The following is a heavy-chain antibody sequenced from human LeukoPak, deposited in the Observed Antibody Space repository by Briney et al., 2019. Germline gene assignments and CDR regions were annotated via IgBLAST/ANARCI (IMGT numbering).Heavy chain of an antibody. CDR3: VRGRGYYDSSGFLRPYYFDY. Sequence: GGSLRLSCAVSGFTFSNYWMCWVRQAPGKGLEWVANIKQDGSDTYYVDSVKGRFTIARDNAKNSLYLQMNSLGAEDTALYYCVRGRGYYDSSGFLRPYYFDYWGQGTLVTVSS. D-gene: IGHD3-22*01. V-gene: IGHV3-7*01. J-gene: IGHJ4*02. CDR1: GFTFSNYW. CDR2: IKQDGSDT.